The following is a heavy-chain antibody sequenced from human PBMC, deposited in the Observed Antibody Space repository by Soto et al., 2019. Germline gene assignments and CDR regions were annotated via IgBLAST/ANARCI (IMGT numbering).Heavy chain of an antibody. CDR1: GGSISHYY. V-gene: IGHV4-59*01. D-gene: IGHD1-26*01. CDR3: ARGRGGYYYYDY. J-gene: IGHJ4*02. CDR2: AYYSGST. Sequence: PSETLSLTCSVSGGSISHYYWSWIRQSPGKGLEWIGYAYYSGSTDYNPSLKSRVTMAVDTSKNQVAMKLNSVTTAETAVYYCARGRGGYYYYDYWGQGALLTVSS.